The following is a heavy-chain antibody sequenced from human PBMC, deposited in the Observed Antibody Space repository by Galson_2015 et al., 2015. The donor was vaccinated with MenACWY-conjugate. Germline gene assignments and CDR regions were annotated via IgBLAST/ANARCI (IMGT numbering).Heavy chain of an antibody. CDR2: IYPGDSDT. D-gene: IGHD3-22*01. CDR1: GYSFTSYW. J-gene: IGHJ4*02. Sequence: QSGAEVTKPGESLTISCEGSGYSFTSYWLGWVRQMPGKGLEWMGIIYPGDSDTRYSPSFQGQVTISADKSISTAYLQWSSLKASDTAMYYCARLGYYDSSGYYTPYDYWGQGTLVTVSS. CDR3: ARLGYYDSSGYYTPYDY. V-gene: IGHV5-51*03.